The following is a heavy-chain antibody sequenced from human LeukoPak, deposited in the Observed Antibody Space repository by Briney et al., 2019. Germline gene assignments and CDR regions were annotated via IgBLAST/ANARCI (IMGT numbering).Heavy chain of an antibody. Sequence: GGSLRLSCAASGFTFDDYAMHWVRQAPGKGLEWVSLISGDGGSTYYADSVKGRFTISRDNSKNSLYLQMNSLRTEDTALYYCAKDVRLGPQLAGGSVFDIWGQGTMVTVSS. D-gene: IGHD2-2*01. CDR3: AKDVRLGPQLAGGSVFDI. V-gene: IGHV3-43*02. J-gene: IGHJ3*02. CDR2: ISGDGGST. CDR1: GFTFDDYA.